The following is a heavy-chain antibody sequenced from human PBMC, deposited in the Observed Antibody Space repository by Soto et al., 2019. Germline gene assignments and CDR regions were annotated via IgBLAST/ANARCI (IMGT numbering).Heavy chain of an antibody. Sequence: PGGSLRLSCAASGFTFSSYAMSWVRQAPGKGLEWVSAISGSGGSTYYADSVKGRFTISRDNSKNTLYLQMNSLRAEDTAVYYCAKTEYYGSGSYYGVNWFDPWGQGTLVTV. CDR3: AKTEYYGSGSYYGVNWFDP. CDR2: ISGSGGST. J-gene: IGHJ5*02. V-gene: IGHV3-23*01. CDR1: GFTFSSYA. D-gene: IGHD3-10*01.